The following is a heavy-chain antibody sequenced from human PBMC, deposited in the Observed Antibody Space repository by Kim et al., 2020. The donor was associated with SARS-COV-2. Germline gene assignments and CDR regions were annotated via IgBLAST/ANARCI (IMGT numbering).Heavy chain of an antibody. CDR2: INHSGST. J-gene: IGHJ5*02. V-gene: IGHV4-34*01. CDR3: ARARGIAARPITNTFRLLAGNWFDP. CDR1: GGSFSGYY. Sequence: SETLSLTCAVYGGSFSGYYWSWIRQPPGKGLEWIGEINHSGSTNYNPSLKSRVTISVDTSKNQFSLKLSSVTAADTAVYYCARARGIAARPITNTFRLLAGNWFDPWGQGTLVTVSS. D-gene: IGHD6-6*01.